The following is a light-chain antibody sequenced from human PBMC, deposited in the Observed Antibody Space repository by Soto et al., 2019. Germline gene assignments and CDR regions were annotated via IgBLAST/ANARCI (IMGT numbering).Light chain of an antibody. CDR3: QQRSNWPLT. V-gene: IGKV3-11*01. CDR2: DAS. CDR1: QSVSSY. Sequence: EIVLTQSPATLSLSPGERATLSCRASQSVSSYSAWYQHKPGQAPRLLIYDASNRATGIPARFSGSGSGTDFTLTISSLEPEDFAVYYCQQRSNWPLTFGGGTKVEIK. J-gene: IGKJ4*01.